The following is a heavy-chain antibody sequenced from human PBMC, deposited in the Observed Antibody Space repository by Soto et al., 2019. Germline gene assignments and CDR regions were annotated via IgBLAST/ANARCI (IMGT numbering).Heavy chain of an antibody. CDR3: ARVRVGGRAGATCWFDP. D-gene: IGHD5-12*01. V-gene: IGHV1-2*02. Sequence: QVQLVQSGAEVKKPGASVKVSCKASGYTFTGYYMHWVRQAPGQGLEWMGGINPNSGGTNYAQKFQGRVTMTRDTSISTAYMELGRLRSDDTAVYYCARVRVGGRAGATCWFDPWGQGTLVTVSS. CDR1: GYTFTGYY. CDR2: INPNSGGT. J-gene: IGHJ5*02.